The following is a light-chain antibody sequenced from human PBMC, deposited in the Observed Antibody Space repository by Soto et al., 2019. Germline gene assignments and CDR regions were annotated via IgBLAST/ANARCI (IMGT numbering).Light chain of an antibody. J-gene: IGKJ2*03. CDR3: HQYYVYHS. CDR2: DAS. CDR1: ENINGY. Sequence: DIQMTQSPPTLSASVGDRVTITCRASENINGYMAWYQQKPGRATNLLIYDASTLESGVPSRFSGSASGAEFTLTISDLQPDDLATYYSHQYYVYHSFGQGTKLEIK. V-gene: IGKV1-5*01.